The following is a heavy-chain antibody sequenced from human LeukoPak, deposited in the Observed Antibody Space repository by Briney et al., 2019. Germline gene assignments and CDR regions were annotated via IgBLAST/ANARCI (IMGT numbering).Heavy chain of an antibody. V-gene: IGHV4-34*01. Sequence: SETLSLTCAVYGGSFSGYYWSWIRQPPGKGLEWIGEINHSGSTNYNPSLKSRVTISVDTSKNQFSLKLSSVTAADTAVYYCARVDSSGDYFDYWGQGTLVTVSS. CDR2: INHSGST. CDR3: ARVDSSGDYFDY. D-gene: IGHD3-22*01. J-gene: IGHJ4*02. CDR1: GGSFSGYY.